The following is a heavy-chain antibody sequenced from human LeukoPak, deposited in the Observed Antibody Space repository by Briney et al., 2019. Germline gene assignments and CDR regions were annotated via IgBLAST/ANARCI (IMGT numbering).Heavy chain of an antibody. CDR3: ARVVEYYGSGSYIPIPVYYFDY. D-gene: IGHD3-10*01. V-gene: IGHV4-59*01. CDR2: IYYSGST. CDR1: GGSISSYY. Sequence: SETLSLTCTVSGGSISSYYWSWIRQPPGKGLEWIGYIYYSGSTNYNPSLKSRVTISVDTSKDQFSLKLSSVTAADTAVYYCARVVEYYGSGSYIPIPVYYFDYWGQGTLVTVSS. J-gene: IGHJ4*02.